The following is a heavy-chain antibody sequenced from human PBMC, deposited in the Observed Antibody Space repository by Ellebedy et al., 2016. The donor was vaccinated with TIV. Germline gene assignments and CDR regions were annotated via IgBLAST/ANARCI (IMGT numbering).Heavy chain of an antibody. J-gene: IGHJ6*02. Sequence: GESLKISCAASGFTFTIYSLNWVRQAPGKGLEWVSSISSSSHYIYYADSVKGRFTISRDNAKKSLFLQMNSLRGEDTAVYYCARGGGSHYAMDVWGQGTTVTVSS. CDR1: GFTFTIYS. CDR2: ISSSSHYI. V-gene: IGHV3-21*01. D-gene: IGHD6-13*01. CDR3: ARGGGSHYAMDV.